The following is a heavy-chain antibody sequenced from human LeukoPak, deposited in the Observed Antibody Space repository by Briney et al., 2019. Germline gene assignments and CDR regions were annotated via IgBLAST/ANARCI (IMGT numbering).Heavy chain of an antibody. D-gene: IGHD2-15*01. V-gene: IGHV3-30*04. CDR1: GFTFSSYA. J-gene: IGHJ4*02. CDR2: ISYDGSNK. Sequence: PGGSLRLSCAASGFTFSSYAMHWVRQAPGKGLEWVAVISYDGSNKYYADSVKGRFTISRDNSKNTMYLQMNSLRSEDKAVYYCARDGPLGYCMTPPCGRGYYFDDGGQGTLVTVSS. CDR3: ARDGPLGYCMTPPCGRGYYFDD.